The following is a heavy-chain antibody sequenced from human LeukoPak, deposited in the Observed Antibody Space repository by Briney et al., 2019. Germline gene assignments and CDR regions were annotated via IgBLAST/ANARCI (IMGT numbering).Heavy chain of an antibody. CDR1: GFTFRSYA. CDR3: AKFDYYDSSGYYNKVLDAFDI. J-gene: IGHJ3*02. Sequence: GRSLRLSCGASGFTFRSYAMSWVRQAPGKGLEWVSAISGSGGSTYYADSVKGRFTISRDNSKNALYLQMNSLRAEDTAVYYCAKFDYYDSSGYYNKVLDAFDIWGQGTMVTVSS. CDR2: ISGSGGST. V-gene: IGHV3-23*01. D-gene: IGHD3-22*01.